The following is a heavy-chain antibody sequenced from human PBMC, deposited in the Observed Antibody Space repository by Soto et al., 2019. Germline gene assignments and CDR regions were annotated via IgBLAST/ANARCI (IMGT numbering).Heavy chain of an antibody. CDR2: IYYSGST. CDR1: GGSISSSSYN. D-gene: IGHD3-16*01. Sequence: QLQLQESGPGLGKPSETLSLTCTVSGGSISSSSYNWGWIRQPPGKGLEWIGSIYYSGSTYYNPSLRSRATIPVDASKNQFSLKLSSVTAADTAVYYCARGGNGYYGLDVWGQGTTVTVSS. V-gene: IGHV4-39*01. CDR3: ARGGNGYYGLDV. J-gene: IGHJ6*02.